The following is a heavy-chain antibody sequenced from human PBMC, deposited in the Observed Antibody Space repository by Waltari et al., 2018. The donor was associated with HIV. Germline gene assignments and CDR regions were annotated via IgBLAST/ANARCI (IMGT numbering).Heavy chain of an antibody. CDR2: INPNTGGI. D-gene: IGHD3-10*01. J-gene: IGHJ4*02. Sequence: QVQLVQSGAEVREPGASVKVSCNTSGYTFTINYVNWVRQAPGQGLEWMGWINPNTGGIKYAQRFQGRVTLTRDTSTSAAYMELRSLRTDDTAVYYCARGQKRHQLLYAYWGQGTLVTVSS. V-gene: IGHV1-2*02. CDR3: ARGQKRHQLLYAY. CDR1: GYTFTINY.